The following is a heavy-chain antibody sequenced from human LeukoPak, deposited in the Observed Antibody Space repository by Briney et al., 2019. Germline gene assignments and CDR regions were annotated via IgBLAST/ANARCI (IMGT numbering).Heavy chain of an antibody. CDR3: ARGYYYDSSGYSDMDV. V-gene: IGHV4-39*07. D-gene: IGHD3-22*01. Sequence: SETLSLTCSVSDDSISSNSYYWGWIRQSPGKGLEWIGSVFFSGKTYYHPSLESRVTISVDTSKNQFSLKLSSVTAADTAVYYCARGYYYDSSGYSDMDVWGKGTTVTVSS. CDR1: DDSISSNSYY. CDR2: VFFSGKT. J-gene: IGHJ6*03.